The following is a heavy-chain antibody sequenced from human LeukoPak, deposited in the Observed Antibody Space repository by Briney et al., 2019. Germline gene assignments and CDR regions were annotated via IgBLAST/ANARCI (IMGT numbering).Heavy chain of an antibody. CDR1: GYTFTTYY. V-gene: IGHV1-46*01. D-gene: IGHD3-10*01. CDR3: ARDPVLLWFGGRSYDPFDP. CDR2: INPSGGST. Sequence: GASVKVSCKASGYTFTTYYMHWVRQAPGQGLEWMGIINPSGGSTTYAQKLQGRVTMTTDTSTSTAYMELRSLRSDDTAVYYCARDPVLLWFGGRSYDPFDPWGQGTLVTVSS. J-gene: IGHJ5*02.